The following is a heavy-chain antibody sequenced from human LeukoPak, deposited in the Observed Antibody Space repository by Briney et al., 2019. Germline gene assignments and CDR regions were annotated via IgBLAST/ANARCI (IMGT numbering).Heavy chain of an antibody. CDR3: ATVQRLSGPPWELPDY. V-gene: IGHV1-24*01. CDR1: GYTLTELS. CDR2: FDPEDGET. D-gene: IGHD1-26*01. J-gene: IGHJ4*02. Sequence: ASVKVSCKVSGYTLTELSMHWVRQAPGKGLEWMGGFDPEDGETIYAQKFQGRVTMTEDTSTDTAYMELSSLRSEDTAVYYCATVQRLSGPPWELPDYWGQGTLVTVSS.